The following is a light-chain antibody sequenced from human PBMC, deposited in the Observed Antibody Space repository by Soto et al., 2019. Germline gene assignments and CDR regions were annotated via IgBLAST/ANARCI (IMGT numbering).Light chain of an antibody. CDR2: DVS. CDR1: SSDVVGYTY. J-gene: IGLJ1*01. CDR3: CSYAGTYV. V-gene: IGLV2-11*01. Sequence: QSALTQPRSVSGSPGQSVTISCTGTSSDVVGYTYVSWYLLHPGKAPKLLIYDVSKRPSGVPDRFSGSRSGNTASLTISGLQAEDEADYYCCSYAGTYVFGTGTRSPS.